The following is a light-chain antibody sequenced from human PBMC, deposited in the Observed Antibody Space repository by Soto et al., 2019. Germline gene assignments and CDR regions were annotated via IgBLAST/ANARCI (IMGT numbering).Light chain of an antibody. J-gene: IGKJ1*01. CDR2: GAS. CDR1: QSVTSTY. CDR3: QQYVYPPWT. Sequence: DTVLTQSPGTLSLSPGERATLSCRASQSVTSTYLAWYQHRPGQAPRLLIYGASTRATGIPDRFSGSGSGTDFTLTISRLEPEDFAVYYCQQYVYPPWTFGHGTKVEIK. V-gene: IGKV3-20*01.